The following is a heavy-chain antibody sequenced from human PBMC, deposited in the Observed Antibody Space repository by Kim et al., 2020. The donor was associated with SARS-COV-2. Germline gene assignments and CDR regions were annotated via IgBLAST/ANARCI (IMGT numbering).Heavy chain of an antibody. CDR1: GFTFSSYA. CDR3: AEGKNSLTWFGESPATAYYFDY. D-gene: IGHD3-10*01. V-gene: IGHV3-23*01. CDR2: ISGSGGST. J-gene: IGHJ4*02. Sequence: GGSLRLSCAASGFTFSSYAMSWVRQAPGKGLEWVSAISGSGGSTYYADSVKGRFTISRDNSKNTLYLQMNSLRAEDTAVYYCAEGKNSLTWFGESPATAYYFDYWGQGTLVTVSS.